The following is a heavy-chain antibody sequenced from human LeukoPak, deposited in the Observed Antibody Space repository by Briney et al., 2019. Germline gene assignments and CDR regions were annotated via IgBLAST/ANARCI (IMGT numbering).Heavy chain of an antibody. Sequence: SETLSLTCAVYGGTFRGYYWSWIRQPPGKGLEWIGEIHYTGATNYKPSLKSRVSISGDPSKNQVSLRVSSVTAADTAVYYCARGVLGPYYFDLWGRGTLVTVSS. V-gene: IGHV4-34*01. CDR3: ARGVLGPYYFDL. CDR2: IHYTGAT. CDR1: GGTFRGYY. D-gene: IGHD7-27*01. J-gene: IGHJ2*01.